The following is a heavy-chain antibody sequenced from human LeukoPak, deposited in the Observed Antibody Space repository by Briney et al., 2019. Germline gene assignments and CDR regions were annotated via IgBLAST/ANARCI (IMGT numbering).Heavy chain of an antibody. D-gene: IGHD3-22*01. J-gene: IGHJ4*02. CDR2: IYHSGST. V-gene: IGHV4-30-2*01. CDR3: ARDYYDSSGYLFDY. CDR1: GGPISSGGYS. Sequence: PSQTLSLTCAVSGGPISSGGYSWSWIRQPPGKGLEWIGYIYHSGSTYYNPSLKSRVTISVDTSKNQFSLKLSSVTAADTAVYYCARDYYDSSGYLFDYWGQGTLVTVSS.